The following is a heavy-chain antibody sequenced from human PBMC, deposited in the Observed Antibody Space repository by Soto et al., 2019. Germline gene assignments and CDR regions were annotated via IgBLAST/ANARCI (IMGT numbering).Heavy chain of an antibody. J-gene: IGHJ6*03. CDR1: GYTFTSYD. D-gene: IGHD2-2*01. CDR2: MNPNSGNT. V-gene: IGHV1-8*01. Sequence: QVQLVQSGAEVKKPGASVKVSCKASGYTFTSYDINWVRQATGQGLEWMGWMNPNSGNTGYAQKFQDRVTMTRNTSISTDYMELSSLRSEQTAVYYCARLGPAAISYYYYYMDVWGKGTTVTVSS. CDR3: ARLGPAAISYYYYYMDV.